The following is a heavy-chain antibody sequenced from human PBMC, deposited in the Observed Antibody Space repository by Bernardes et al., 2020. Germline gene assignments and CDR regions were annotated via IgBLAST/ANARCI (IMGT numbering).Heavy chain of an antibody. Sequence: SETLSLTCAVSGGSISSSNWWRWVRQPPGKGLEWIGEIYHSGSTNYNPSLKSRVTISVDKSKNQFSLKLSSVTAADTAVYYCARLIAARPTENWFDPWGQGTLVTVSS. CDR1: GGSISSSNW. CDR2: IYHSGST. V-gene: IGHV4-4*02. CDR3: ARLIAARPTENWFDP. D-gene: IGHD6-6*01. J-gene: IGHJ5*02.